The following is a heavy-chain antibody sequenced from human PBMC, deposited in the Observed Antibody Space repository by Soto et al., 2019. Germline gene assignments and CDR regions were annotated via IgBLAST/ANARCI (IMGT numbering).Heavy chain of an antibody. D-gene: IGHD3-22*01. CDR2: IYYSGST. J-gene: IGHJ4*02. CDR1: GGSISSGGYY. V-gene: IGHV4-31*03. CDR3: AREAGTAYYYDSSGYFDY. Sequence: QVQLQESGPGLVKPSQTLSLTCTVSGGSISSGGYYWSWIRQHPGKGLEWIGYIYYSGSTYYNPSLKSRVTISVDTSKNRFALKLSSVTAADTAVYYCAREAGTAYYYDSSGYFDYWGQGTLVTVSS.